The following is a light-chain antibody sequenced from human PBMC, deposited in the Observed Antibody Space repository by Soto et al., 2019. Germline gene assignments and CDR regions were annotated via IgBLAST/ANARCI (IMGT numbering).Light chain of an antibody. CDR3: QQCNSYWT. CDR2: HAS. CDR1: QSIGSC. Sequence: DIQMTQSPSTLSASVGDRVTITCRASQSIGSCLAWYQQKPGKAPQLRISHASSLESGVPSRFSGSGSGTQFTLTITSLQPDDFATYYCQQCNSYWTFGQGTKVEIK. V-gene: IGKV1-5*01. J-gene: IGKJ1*01.